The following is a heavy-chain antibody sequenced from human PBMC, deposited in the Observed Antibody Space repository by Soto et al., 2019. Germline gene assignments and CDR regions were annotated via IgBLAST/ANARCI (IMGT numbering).Heavy chain of an antibody. CDR2: IIPILGIA. V-gene: IGHV1-69*04. Sequence: SVKVSCKASGGTFSSYTISWVRQAPGQGLEWMGRIIPILGIANYAQKFQGRVTITADKSTSTAYMELSSLRSEDTTVYYCAREPTYDILTGPPAFDPWGQGTLVTVSS. CDR3: AREPTYDILTGPPAFDP. D-gene: IGHD3-9*01. J-gene: IGHJ5*02. CDR1: GGTFSSYT.